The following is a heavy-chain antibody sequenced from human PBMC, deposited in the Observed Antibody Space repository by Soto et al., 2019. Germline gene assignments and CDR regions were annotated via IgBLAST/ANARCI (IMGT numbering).Heavy chain of an antibody. CDR1: GDSVSSNSAA. Sequence: PSQTLSLTCAISGDSVSSNSAAWNWIRQSPSRGLEWLGRTYYRSKWYNDYAVSVKSRITINPDTSKNQFSLQLNSVTPEDTAVYYCARDGRIGPRIYYYGMDVWGQGTTVTVSS. J-gene: IGHJ6*02. D-gene: IGHD2-15*01. CDR2: TYYRSKWYN. V-gene: IGHV6-1*01. CDR3: ARDGRIGPRIYYYGMDV.